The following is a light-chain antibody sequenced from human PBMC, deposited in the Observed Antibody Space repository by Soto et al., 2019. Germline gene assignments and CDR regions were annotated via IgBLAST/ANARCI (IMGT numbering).Light chain of an antibody. CDR1: PSVSSY. V-gene: IGKV3-11*01. Sequence: EIVLTQSPVPLSLSPGERATLSCRASPSVSSYLAWYQQKPGQAPRLLIYDASNRATGIPARFSGSGSGTDFTLTISGPEPEDFAVYYCQQRSSWPLTFGGGTKVELK. J-gene: IGKJ4*01. CDR3: QQRSSWPLT. CDR2: DAS.